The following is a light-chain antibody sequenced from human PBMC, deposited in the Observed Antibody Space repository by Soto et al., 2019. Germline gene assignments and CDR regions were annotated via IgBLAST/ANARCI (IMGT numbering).Light chain of an antibody. V-gene: IGLV2-8*01. CDR1: SSEVGGYNY. CDR2: EVS. Sequence: QSVLTQPPSASGSPGQSVTISCTGTSSEVGGYNYVSWYQQHPGKAPKLMIYEVSKRPSGVPDRFSGSKSGNTASLTVSGLQAEDEADYYCSSYAGSNNFGVFGGGTQLTVL. CDR3: SSYAGSNNFGV. J-gene: IGLJ2*01.